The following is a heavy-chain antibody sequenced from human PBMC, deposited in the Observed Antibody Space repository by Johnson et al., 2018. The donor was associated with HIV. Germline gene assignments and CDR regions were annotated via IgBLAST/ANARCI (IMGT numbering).Heavy chain of an antibody. D-gene: IGHD3-3*02. Sequence: VQLVESGGDLVQPGGSLRLSCVGSGFTFSTNWMHWVRQAPGKGLVWVSRINSDGSSTSYAESVKGRFTISMHNAKHKLYLQMDRLGAEDTAVYYCARVQILADDVFNIWGQGTMVTVSS. CDR1: GFTFSTNW. J-gene: IGHJ3*02. CDR3: ARVQILADDVFNI. V-gene: IGHV3-74*01. CDR2: INSDGSST.